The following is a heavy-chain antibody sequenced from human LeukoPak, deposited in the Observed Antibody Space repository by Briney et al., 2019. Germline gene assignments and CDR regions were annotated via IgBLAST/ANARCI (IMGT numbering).Heavy chain of an antibody. Sequence: PSETLSLTCAVYGGSFSGYYWSWIRQPPGKGLEWIGEINHSGSTNYNPSLKSRVTISVDTSKNQFSLKLSSVTAADTAVYYCARHNIAVAGTGVYFDYWGQGTLVTVSS. CDR2: INHSGST. CDR1: GGSFSGYY. D-gene: IGHD6-19*01. CDR3: ARHNIAVAGTGVYFDY. J-gene: IGHJ4*02. V-gene: IGHV4-34*01.